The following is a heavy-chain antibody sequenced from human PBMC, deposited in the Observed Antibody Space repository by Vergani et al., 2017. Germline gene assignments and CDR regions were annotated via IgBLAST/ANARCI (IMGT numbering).Heavy chain of an antibody. V-gene: IGHV3-30-3*01. CDR1: GFTFSSYA. CDR3: ARGPIAVAGTYYYYYMDV. J-gene: IGHJ6*03. Sequence: QVQLVESGGGVVQPGRSLRLSCAASGFTFSSYAMHWVRQAPGKGLEWVAVISYDGSNKYYADSVKGRFTISRDNSKNTRYLQMNSLRAEETAVYYCARGPIAVAGTYYYYYMDVWGKGTTVTVSS. CDR2: ISYDGSNK. D-gene: IGHD6-19*01.